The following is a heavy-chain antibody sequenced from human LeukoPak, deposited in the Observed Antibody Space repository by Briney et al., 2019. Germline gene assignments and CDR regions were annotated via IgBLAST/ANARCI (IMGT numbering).Heavy chain of an antibody. D-gene: IGHD3-10*01. CDR1: GFTFSSYE. Sequence: PGGSLRLSCAASGFTFSSYEMNWVRQAPGKGLEWVSYISSSGSTIYYAESVEGRFTISRDNAKNSLYLQMNSLRAEDTAVYYCARGKRGYGSYWGQGTLVTVSS. CDR2: ISSSGSTI. J-gene: IGHJ4*02. V-gene: IGHV3-48*03. CDR3: ARGKRGYGSY.